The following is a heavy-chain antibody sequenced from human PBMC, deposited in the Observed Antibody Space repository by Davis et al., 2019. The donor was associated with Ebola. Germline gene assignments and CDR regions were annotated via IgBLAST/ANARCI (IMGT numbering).Heavy chain of an antibody. Sequence: SVKVSCKASGGTFSSYAISWVRQAPGQGLEWMGRIIPILGIANYAQKFKGRVKITADKSTSTAYMELSSLRSEDTAVYYCARGATGYYYYYGMDVWCQGTTVTVSS. D-gene: IGHD1-14*01. V-gene: IGHV1-69*04. J-gene: IGHJ6*02. CDR3: ARGATGYYYYYGMDV. CDR2: IIPILGIA. CDR1: GGTFSSYA.